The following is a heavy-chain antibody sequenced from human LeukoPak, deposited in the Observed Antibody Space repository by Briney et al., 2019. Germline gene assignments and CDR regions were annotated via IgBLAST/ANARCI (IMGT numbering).Heavy chain of an antibody. CDR1: GGSTSSYY. CDR3: ASVSSSDYGDWFDP. V-gene: IGHV4-59*01. D-gene: IGHD6-6*01. CDR2: IYYSGST. J-gene: IGHJ5*02. Sequence: SETLSLTCTVSGGSTSSYYWSWIRQPPGKGLEWIGYIYYSGSTNYNPSLKSRVTISVDTSKNQFSLKLSSVTAADTAVYYCASVSSSDYGDWFDPWGQGTLVTVSS.